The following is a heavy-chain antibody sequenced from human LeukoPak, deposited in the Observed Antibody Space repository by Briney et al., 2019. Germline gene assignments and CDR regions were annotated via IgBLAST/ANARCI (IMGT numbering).Heavy chain of an antibody. D-gene: IGHD6-13*01. CDR2: IYYTGSGNT. V-gene: IGHV4-39*07. CDR1: GGSISSSNYY. J-gene: IGHJ4*02. Sequence: SETLSLTCTVSGGSISSSNYYWAWIRQPPGKGLEWLGSIYYTGSGNTYYNPSLKSRVTISVDTSKNQFSLKLSSVTAADTAVYYCARGWDLAAAAGYPFDYWGQGTLVTVSS. CDR3: ARGWDLAAAAGYPFDY.